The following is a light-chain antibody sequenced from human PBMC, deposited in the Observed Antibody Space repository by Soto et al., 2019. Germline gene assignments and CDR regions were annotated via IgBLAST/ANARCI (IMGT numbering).Light chain of an antibody. J-gene: IGKJ2*01. V-gene: IGKV3-20*01. CDR1: QSVSNN. CDR2: GAS. CDR3: QQYASSPYT. Sequence: EIVMTQSPATLSVSPGERATLSCRASQSVSNNLAWYQQKPGQAPRLLIYGASRRATGIPDRFSGRESGTDFTLTITTLEPEDSAVYFCQQYASSPYTFGQGTKVEIK.